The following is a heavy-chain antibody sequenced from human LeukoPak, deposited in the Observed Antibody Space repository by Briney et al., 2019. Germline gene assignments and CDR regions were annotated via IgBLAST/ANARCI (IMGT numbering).Heavy chain of an antibody. D-gene: IGHD2-21*02. J-gene: IGHJ4*02. CDR3: AREDGAYCGGDCYPRFDY. CDR1: GYTFTGYY. CDR2: INPNSGGT. Sequence: ASVKVSCKASGYTFTGYYMHWVRQAPGQGLEWMGWINPNSGGTSYAQKFQGRVTMTRDTSISTAYMELSRLRSDDTAVYYCAREDGAYCGGDCYPRFDYWGQGTLVTVSS. V-gene: IGHV1-2*02.